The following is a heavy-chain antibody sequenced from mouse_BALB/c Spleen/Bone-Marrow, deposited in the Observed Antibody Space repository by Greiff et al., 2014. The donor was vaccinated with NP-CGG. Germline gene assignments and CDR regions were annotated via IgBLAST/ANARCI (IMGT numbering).Heavy chain of an antibody. V-gene: IGHV3-5*02. CDR1: GISITTGNYR. Sequence: VQLKESGPGLVKPSQTVSLTCTVTGISITTGNYRWSWIRQFPGNELEWIGFIYYSGSITYNPSLTSRTTITRDTSKNQFFLEMNSLTAEDTATYYCARDVTTATENYFDYWGQGTTLTVSS. D-gene: IGHD1-2*01. J-gene: IGHJ2*01. CDR3: ARDVTTATENYFDY. CDR2: IYYSGSI.